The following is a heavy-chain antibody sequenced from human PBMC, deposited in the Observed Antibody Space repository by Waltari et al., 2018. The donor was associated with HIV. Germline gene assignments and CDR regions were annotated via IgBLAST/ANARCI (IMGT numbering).Heavy chain of an antibody. V-gene: IGHV3-33*01. CDR2: IWYDGSQK. CDR1: GFSFGSLA. Sequence: QVQLVESGGGVAQPGLSLTLSCVASGFSFGSLALHWVRQAPGKGLEWVALIWYDGSQKYYADSVKGRFTISRDNSQNTLYLQVDSLRVEDTATYYCSRAGTAAGKSNYYYGTDVWGQGTTVTASS. D-gene: IGHD6-13*01. J-gene: IGHJ6*02. CDR3: SRAGTAAGKSNYYYGTDV.